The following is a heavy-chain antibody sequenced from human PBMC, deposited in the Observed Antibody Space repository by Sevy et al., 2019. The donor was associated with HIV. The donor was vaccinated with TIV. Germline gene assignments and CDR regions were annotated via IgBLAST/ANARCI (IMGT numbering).Heavy chain of an antibody. CDR2: ISYDGRHK. CDR1: GFTFSTYG. V-gene: IGHV3-30*18. D-gene: IGHD2-15*01. Sequence: LSLTCAASGFTFSTYGMHWVRQAPGKGLEWVAVISYDGRHKYYADSVKGRFTISRDNSKNTQDLQMNSLRAEDTAVYYCAKDRDIVIVLGATALRQWGQGTLVTVSS. CDR3: AKDRDIVIVLGATALRQ. J-gene: IGHJ1*01.